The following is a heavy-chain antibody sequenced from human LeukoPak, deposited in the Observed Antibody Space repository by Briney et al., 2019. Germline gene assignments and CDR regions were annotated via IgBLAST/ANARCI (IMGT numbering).Heavy chain of an antibody. Sequence: GGSLRLSCAASGFTFSSSAMSWVRQVPGKGLEWVSGISASGGSTSYADSVQGRFTISRDNSKSTLCLQMNSLRAEDTAVYYCAKQLGYCSDGSCYFPYWGQGTLVTVSS. J-gene: IGHJ4*02. CDR1: GFTFSSSA. CDR3: AKQLGYCSDGSCYFPY. D-gene: IGHD2-15*01. CDR2: ISASGGST. V-gene: IGHV3-23*01.